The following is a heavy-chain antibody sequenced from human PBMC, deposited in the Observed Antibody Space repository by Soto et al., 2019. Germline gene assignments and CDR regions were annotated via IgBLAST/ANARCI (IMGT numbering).Heavy chain of an antibody. CDR1: GFSLRTSGVG. J-gene: IGHJ5*02. Sequence: SGPTLVNPTQTLTLTCIFSGFSLRTSGVGVGWIRQPPGKALEWLGFIYWNDDKRYSPSLKSRLTITKDTSKNQVVLTMANMDPVDTATYYCVKSGSSGWYGWFDPWGQGNLVTVSS. CDR3: VKSGSSGWYGWFDP. CDR2: IYWNDDK. D-gene: IGHD6-19*01. V-gene: IGHV2-5*01.